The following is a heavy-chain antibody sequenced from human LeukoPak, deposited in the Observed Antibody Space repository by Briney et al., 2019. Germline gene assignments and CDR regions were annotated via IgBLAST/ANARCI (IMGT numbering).Heavy chain of an antibody. Sequence: SETLSLTCTVSGGSISSGSYYWSWIRQPAGKGLEWIGRIYTSGSTNYNPSLKSRVTISVDTSKNQFSLKLSSVTAADTAVYYCARHGLDVRFLEWLCPPLFDYWGQGTLVTVSS. J-gene: IGHJ4*02. CDR2: IYTSGST. D-gene: IGHD3-3*01. V-gene: IGHV4-61*02. CDR3: ARHGLDVRFLEWLCPPLFDY. CDR1: GGSISSGSYY.